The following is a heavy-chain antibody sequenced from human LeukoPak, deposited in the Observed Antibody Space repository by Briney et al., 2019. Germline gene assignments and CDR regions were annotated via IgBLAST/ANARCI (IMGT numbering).Heavy chain of an antibody. CDR2: IYPDDSDT. V-gene: IGHV5-51*01. CDR1: GYIFNNHW. CDR3: ARHSTGAVRVIDY. D-gene: IGHD1-14*01. J-gene: IGHJ4*02. Sequence: GESLKISCKASGYIFNNHWIGWVRQMPGKGLEWMGTIYPDDSDTRCSPSFQGQVTISADKSISTAYLQWSSLKASDTAMYFCARHSTGAVRVIDYWGLGTLVTVSS.